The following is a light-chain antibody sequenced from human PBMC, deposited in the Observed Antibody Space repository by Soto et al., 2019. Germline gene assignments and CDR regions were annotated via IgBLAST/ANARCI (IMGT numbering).Light chain of an antibody. J-gene: IGLJ1*01. CDR3: RSFTSNRIYV. CDR1: HNDIGTYDY. Sequence: QSVLAQPTSVGWSPGRPIDIACTGNHNDIGTYDYVSWYQQHPGRAPRLLIHGVTTRPSGISGRFSASKSGLTASLTISGLQPEEEADYYCRSFTSNRIYVFGPGTKVTVL. V-gene: IGLV2-14*03. CDR2: GVT.